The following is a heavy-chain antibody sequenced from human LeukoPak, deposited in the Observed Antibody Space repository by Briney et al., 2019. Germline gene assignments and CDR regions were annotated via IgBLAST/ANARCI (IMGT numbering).Heavy chain of an antibody. CDR3: VRSSESSGWDPFDY. J-gene: IGHJ4*02. CDR1: GYTFTSYG. Sequence: ASVKVSCKGSGYTFTSYGINWVRQAPGQGLEWMGWISAYNGNTKYAQKLQGRVSMTTDTSASTAYMELRSLTSDDTAVYYCVRSSESSGWDPFDYWGQGTLATVSS. V-gene: IGHV1-18*01. D-gene: IGHD6-19*01. CDR2: ISAYNGNT.